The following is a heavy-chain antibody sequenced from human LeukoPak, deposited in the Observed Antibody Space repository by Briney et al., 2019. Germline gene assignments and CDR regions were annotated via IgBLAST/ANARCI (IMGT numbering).Heavy chain of an antibody. CDR2: DYYTGSI. CDR1: GGSISASSHY. CDR3: ARRDYRASIDP. D-gene: IGHD2-21*01. J-gene: IGHJ5*02. Sequence: SETLSLTCSVAGGSISASSHYWDWVRQPPGEGLEWIGSDYYTGSIRYNTSLKSRVTISVDMSKNDLFLTVNSVTAADTAFYYCARRDYRASIDPWGQRILVTVSP. V-gene: IGHV4-39*01.